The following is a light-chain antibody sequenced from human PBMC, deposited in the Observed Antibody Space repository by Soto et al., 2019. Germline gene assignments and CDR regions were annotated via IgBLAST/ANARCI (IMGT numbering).Light chain of an antibody. CDR3: SSYTASITLVV. CDR2: EVS. V-gene: IGLV2-14*01. CDR1: SSDVGGYNF. Sequence: QSALTQPASVSGSPGQSITISCSGTSSDVGGYNFVSWYQQHPGKAPKLIISEVSNRPSGVSNRFSGSKSGNTAFLAISGLQAEDEANYFCSSYTASITLVVFGGGTKVTVL. J-gene: IGLJ2*01.